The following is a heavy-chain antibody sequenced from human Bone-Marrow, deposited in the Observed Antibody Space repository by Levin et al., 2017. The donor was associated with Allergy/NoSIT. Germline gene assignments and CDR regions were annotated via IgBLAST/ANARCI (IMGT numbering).Heavy chain of an antibody. V-gene: IGHV3-30*18. CDR1: GFTFSSYG. CDR2: ISYDGSNK. D-gene: IGHD6-19*01. Sequence: GGSLRLSCAASGFTFSSYGMHWVRQAPGKGLEWVAVISYDGSNKYYADSVKGRFTISRDNSKNTLYLQMNSLRAEDTAVYYCAKRGYSSGWYFLDYWGQGTLVTVSS. CDR3: AKRGYSSGWYFLDY. J-gene: IGHJ4*02.